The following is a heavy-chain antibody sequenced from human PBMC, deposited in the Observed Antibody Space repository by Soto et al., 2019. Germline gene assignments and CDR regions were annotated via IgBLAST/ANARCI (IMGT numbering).Heavy chain of an antibody. J-gene: IGHJ5*02. CDR3: ARRRRYGSGSYYWYNYFDP. D-gene: IGHD3-10*01. CDR2: VNPIVSMS. V-gene: IGHV1-69*02. Sequence: SVKVSCKASGDTFNFYSINWVRQAPGLGLEWMGRVNPIVSMSNYAQKFQGRVTMTADESTSTAYMELSSLRSEDTAVYYCARRRRYGSGSYYWYNYFDPWGQGTQVTVSS. CDR1: GDTFNFYS.